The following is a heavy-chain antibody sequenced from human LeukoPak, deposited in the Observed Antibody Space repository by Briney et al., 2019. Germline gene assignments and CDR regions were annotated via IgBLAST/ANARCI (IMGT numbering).Heavy chain of an antibody. CDR3: ARAASKEWLVRFEDVSDGMDV. CDR2: INPNSGGT. J-gene: IGHJ6*02. D-gene: IGHD6-19*01. CDR1: GYTLTELS. Sequence: GASVKVSCKVSGYTLTELSMHWVRQAPGQGLEWMGWINPNSGGTNYAQKFQGRVTMTRDTSISTAYMELSRLRSDDTAVYYCARAASKEWLVRFEDVSDGMDVWGQGTTVTVSS. V-gene: IGHV1-2*02.